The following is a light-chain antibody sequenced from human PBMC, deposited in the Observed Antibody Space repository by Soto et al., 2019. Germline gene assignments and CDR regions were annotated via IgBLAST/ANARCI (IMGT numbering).Light chain of an antibody. CDR1: SSDVGSYNL. Sequence: QSALTQPASVSGSPGQSITISCTGTSSDVGSYNLVSWYQQHPGKAPKLMIYEVSKRPSGVSNRFSGSKSGNTASLTISGLQDEDEADYYCCSYAGSSTFNVVFGGGTKLTVL. CDR2: EVS. CDR3: CSYAGSSTFNVV. J-gene: IGLJ2*01. V-gene: IGLV2-23*02.